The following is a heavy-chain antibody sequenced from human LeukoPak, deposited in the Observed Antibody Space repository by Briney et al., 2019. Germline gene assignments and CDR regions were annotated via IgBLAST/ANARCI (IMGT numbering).Heavy chain of an antibody. CDR3: ARFLSGSYFE. Sequence: SETLSLTCTVSGGSISSSSYYWGWIRQPPGRGLEWIESIYYSGSTYYNPSLKSRVTISVDTSKNQFSLKLSSVTAADTAVYYCARFLSGSYFEWGQGTLVTVSS. CDR1: GGSISSSSYY. CDR2: IYYSGST. V-gene: IGHV4-39*01. D-gene: IGHD1-26*01. J-gene: IGHJ4*02.